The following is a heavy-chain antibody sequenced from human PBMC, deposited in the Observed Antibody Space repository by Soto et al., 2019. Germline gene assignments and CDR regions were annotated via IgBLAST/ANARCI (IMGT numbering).Heavy chain of an antibody. CDR2: ISAYNGNT. D-gene: IGHD6-13*01. V-gene: IGHV1-18*01. Sequence: ASVKVSCKASGYTFTSYGISWVRQAPGQGLEWMGWISAYNGNTNYAQKLQGRVTMTTDTSTSTAYMELRSLRSDDTAVYYCAKGQQLIMKAWFDPWGQGTLVTVSS. CDR3: AKGQQLIMKAWFDP. CDR1: GYTFTSYG. J-gene: IGHJ5*02.